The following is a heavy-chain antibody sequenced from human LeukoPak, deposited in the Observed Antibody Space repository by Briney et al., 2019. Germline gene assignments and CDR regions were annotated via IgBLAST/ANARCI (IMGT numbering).Heavy chain of an antibody. J-gene: IGHJ4*02. V-gene: IGHV4-34*01. CDR2: INHSGST. Sequence: SETLSLTCAVYGGSFSGYYWSWIRQPPGKGLEWIGEINHSGSTNYNPSLKSRVTISVDTSKNQFSLKLSSVTAADTAVYYCARLETGADFGYWGQGTLVTVSS. D-gene: IGHD3-3*01. CDR3: ARLETGADFGY. CDR1: GGSFSGYY.